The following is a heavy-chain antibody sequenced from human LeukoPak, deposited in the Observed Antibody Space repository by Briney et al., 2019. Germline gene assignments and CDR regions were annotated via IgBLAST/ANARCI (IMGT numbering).Heavy chain of an antibody. CDR3: ARVDRLYERTYPAGYDI. D-gene: IGHD6-25*01. CDR2: INPHSGGT. V-gene: IGHV1-2*02. CDR1: GYNFRDYY. Sequence: WASVKVSCKASGYNFRDYYMHWVRQAPGQGLEWMGWINPHSGGTRYAPKFQGRVTMSRDTSINTAYMELRRLRSDDTAVFYCARVDRLYERTYPAGYDIWGQGTRVTVSS. J-gene: IGHJ3*02.